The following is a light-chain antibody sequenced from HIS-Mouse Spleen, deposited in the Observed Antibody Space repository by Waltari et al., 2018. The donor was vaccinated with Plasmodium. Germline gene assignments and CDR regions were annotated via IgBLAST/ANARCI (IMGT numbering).Light chain of an antibody. J-gene: IGLJ2*01. CDR1: SSNIGNNY. V-gene: IGLV1-51*01. Sequence: QSVLTQPPSVSASPGQKVTISCAGTSSNIGNNYVSWYQQLPGTAPTLRIYDNNKRRSATRDRISGSKTGTSAILGSAGRQAGDEADYYCGTCESSLSAVVFGGGTKLTVL. CDR2: DNN. CDR3: GTCESSLSAVV.